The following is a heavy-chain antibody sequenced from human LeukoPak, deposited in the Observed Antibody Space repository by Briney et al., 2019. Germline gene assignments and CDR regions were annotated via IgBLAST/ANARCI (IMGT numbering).Heavy chain of an antibody. V-gene: IGHV3-23*01. CDR1: GFTFSSSA. CDR3: GRIIVSGGTDK. Sequence: GGSLRLSCVASGFTFSSSAMTWVRQAPGKGLEWVSSVGVISNTYYADSVKGRSTISRDNSKNTLYLQMNSLRAEDTAIYYCGRIIVSGGTDKWGQGTLVTVSS. CDR2: VGVISNT. D-gene: IGHD6-13*01. J-gene: IGHJ4*02.